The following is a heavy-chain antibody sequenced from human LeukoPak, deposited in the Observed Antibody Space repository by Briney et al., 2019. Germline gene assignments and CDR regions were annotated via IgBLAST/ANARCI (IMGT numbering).Heavy chain of an antibody. J-gene: IGHJ4*02. CDR3: ARGGDIVVVPAAHPYFDY. V-gene: IGHV3-30*02. CDR2: IRYDGSNK. D-gene: IGHD2-2*01. CDR1: GFTFSSYG. Sequence: GGSLRLSCAASGFTFSSYGMHWVRQAPGKGLEWVAFIRYDGSNKYYADSVKGRFTISRDNSKNTLYLQMNSLRAEDTAVYYCARGGDIVVVPAAHPYFDYWGQGTLVTVSS.